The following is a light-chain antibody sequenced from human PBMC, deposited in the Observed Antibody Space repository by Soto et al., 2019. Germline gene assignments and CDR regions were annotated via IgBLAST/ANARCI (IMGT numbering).Light chain of an antibody. Sequence: QSALTQPASVSGSPGQSITISCTGTSSDVGAYDYVSWYQQHPCKAPKLMIYVVSNRPSGVSNRFSGSKSGNTASLTISGLQAEDEADYYCSSYTSSSTVAFGGGTKVTVL. CDR1: SSDVGAYDY. CDR3: SSYTSSSTVA. J-gene: IGLJ2*01. V-gene: IGLV2-14*01. CDR2: VVS.